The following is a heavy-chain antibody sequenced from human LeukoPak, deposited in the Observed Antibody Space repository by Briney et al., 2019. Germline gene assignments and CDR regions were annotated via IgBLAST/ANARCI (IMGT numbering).Heavy chain of an antibody. Sequence: SETLSLTCTVSGVSINSDAYYWSWIRQHPGKGLEWIGYIYYSGSTYYNPSLKSRVTISVDTSKNQFSLKLSSVTAADTAVYYCASALRGGYSYGLPGFDYRGQGTLVTVSS. CDR1: GVSINSDAYY. V-gene: IGHV4-31*03. CDR3: ASALRGGYSYGLPGFDY. D-gene: IGHD5-18*01. CDR2: IYYSGST. J-gene: IGHJ4*02.